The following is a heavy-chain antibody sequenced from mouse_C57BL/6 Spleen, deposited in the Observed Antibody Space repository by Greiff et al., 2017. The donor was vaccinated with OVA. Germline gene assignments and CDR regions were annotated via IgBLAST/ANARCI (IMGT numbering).Heavy chain of an antibody. V-gene: IGHV1-82*01. J-gene: IGHJ2*01. CDR3: ARGDGSFGY. CDR1: GYAFSSSW. CDR2: IYPGDGDT. D-gene: IGHD3-3*01. Sequence: QVQLKESGPELVKPGASVKISCKASGYAFSSSWMNWVKQRPGKGLEWIGRIYPGDGDTNYNGKFKGKATLTADKSSSTAYMQLSSLTSEDSAVYFCARGDGSFGYWGQGTTLTVSS.